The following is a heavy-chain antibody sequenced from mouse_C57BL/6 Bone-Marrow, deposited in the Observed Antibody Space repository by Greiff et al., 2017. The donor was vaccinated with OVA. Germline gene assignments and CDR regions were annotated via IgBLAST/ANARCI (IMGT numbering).Heavy chain of an antibody. D-gene: IGHD4-1*02. J-gene: IGHJ1*03. V-gene: IGHV1-7*01. CDR3: ARYGNWDGWYFDV. Sequence: VQLKESGAELAKPGASVKLSCKASGYTFTSYWMHWVKQRPGQGLEWIGYINPSSGYTKYNQKFKDKATLTADKSSSTAYMQLSSLTYEDSAVYYCARYGNWDGWYFDVWGTGTTVTVSS. CDR2: INPSSGYT. CDR1: GYTFTSYW.